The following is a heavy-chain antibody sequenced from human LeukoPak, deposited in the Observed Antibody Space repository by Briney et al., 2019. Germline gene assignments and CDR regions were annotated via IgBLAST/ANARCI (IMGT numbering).Heavy chain of an antibody. V-gene: IGHV4-34*01. CDR3: AGDYDFWSGYYLNY. CDR2: INHSGST. CDR1: GVSFSGYY. J-gene: IGHJ4*02. D-gene: IGHD3-3*01. Sequence: SETLSLTCAVYGVSFSGYYWSWIRQPPGKGLEWIGEINHSGSTNYNPSLKSRVTISVDTSKNQFSLKPSSVTAADTAVYYCAGDYDFWSGYYLNYWGQGTLVTVSS.